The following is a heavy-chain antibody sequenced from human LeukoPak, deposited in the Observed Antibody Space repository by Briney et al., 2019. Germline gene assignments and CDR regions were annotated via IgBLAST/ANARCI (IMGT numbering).Heavy chain of an antibody. V-gene: IGHV6-1*01. CDR2: TYYKSKWYN. D-gene: IGHD4-23*01. CDR1: GDSVSSNNAA. CDR3: AGGNGGLDY. J-gene: IGHJ4*02. Sequence: SQTLSLTCAISGDSVSSNNAAWNWLRPSPSRGLVWLGRTYYKSKWYNEYAVSVKSRITINPDTSKNQFSQQLNSSTPEDTAVYYCAGGNGGLDYWGQGTLVTVSS.